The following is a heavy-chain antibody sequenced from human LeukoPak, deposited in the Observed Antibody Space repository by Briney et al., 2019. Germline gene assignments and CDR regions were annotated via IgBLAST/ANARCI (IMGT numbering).Heavy chain of an antibody. CDR2: IIPIFGTA. V-gene: IGHV1-69*05. CDR1: GYTFTSYY. J-gene: IGHJ4*02. D-gene: IGHD5-18*01. Sequence: GASVKVSCKASGYTFTSYYMHWVRQAPGQGLEWMGRIIPIFGTANYARKFQGRVTITTGESTSTAYMELSSLRSEDTAVYYCASQGYSYGFDYWGQGTLVTVSS. CDR3: ASQGYSYGFDY.